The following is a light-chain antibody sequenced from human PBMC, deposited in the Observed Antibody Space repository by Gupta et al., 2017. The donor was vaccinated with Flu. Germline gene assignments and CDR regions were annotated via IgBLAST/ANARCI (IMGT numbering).Light chain of an antibody. CDR2: DAS. Sequence: ERATLSCRASQSVSTYLAWYQHKPGQAPRLLIYDASNRATGIPARFSGSGSGTDFTLTISSLEPEDLAVYYCQQRSNWPQLTFGGGTKVEIK. J-gene: IGKJ4*01. CDR3: QQRSNWPQLT. CDR1: QSVSTY. V-gene: IGKV3-11*01.